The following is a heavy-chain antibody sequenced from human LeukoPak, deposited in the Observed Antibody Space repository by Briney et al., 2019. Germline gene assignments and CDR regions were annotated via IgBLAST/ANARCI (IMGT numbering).Heavy chain of an antibody. D-gene: IGHD6-19*01. CDR1: SGSIGTYY. CDR3: ARITSGWYLYYFDY. CDR2: IYYSGST. Sequence: SETLSLTCTVSSGSIGTYYWSWIRQPPGKGLEWIGYIYYSGSTNYNPSLKSRVTISVDTSKNQFSLKLSSVTAADTAVYYCARITSGWYLYYFDYWGQGTLVTVSS. V-gene: IGHV4-59*01. J-gene: IGHJ4*02.